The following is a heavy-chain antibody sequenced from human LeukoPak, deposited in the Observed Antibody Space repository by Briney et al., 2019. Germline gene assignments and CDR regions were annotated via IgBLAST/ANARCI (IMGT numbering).Heavy chain of an antibody. CDR2: ISGSGGST. CDR1: GFNFRSYA. D-gene: IGHD3-22*01. J-gene: IGHJ3*02. CDR3: AKFDYYDSSGYYNKVLDAFDI. V-gene: IGHV3-23*01. Sequence: PGGSLRLSCGASGFNFRSYAMSWVSQAPGKRLEWVSAISGSGGSTYSADSVKGRFTISRDNSKNTLYLQMNSLRAEDTAVYYCAKFDYYDSSGYYNKVLDAFDIWGQGTMVTVSS.